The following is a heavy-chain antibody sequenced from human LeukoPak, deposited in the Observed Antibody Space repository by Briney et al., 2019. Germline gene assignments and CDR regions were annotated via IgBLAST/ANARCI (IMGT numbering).Heavy chain of an antibody. J-gene: IGHJ5*02. CDR3: AREAMGTTFSAWFDP. CDR2: VSSDGSID. D-gene: IGHD1-7*01. V-gene: IGHV3-30*03. Sequence: GRSLRLSCAASRFTFSNYGMHWVRQARGKGLEWLAVVSSDGSIDYYADSVRGRFTVSRDNSKNTMFLQFNTLRPEDTAVYYCAREAMGTTFSAWFDPWGQGTLVTVSS. CDR1: RFTFSNYG.